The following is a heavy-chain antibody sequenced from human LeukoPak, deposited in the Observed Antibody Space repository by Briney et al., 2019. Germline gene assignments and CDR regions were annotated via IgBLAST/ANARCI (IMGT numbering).Heavy chain of an antibody. V-gene: IGHV1-46*01. CDR3: AKDVYCSSTSCQGVFDY. J-gene: IGHJ4*02. D-gene: IGHD2-2*01. CDR1: GYTFTSYY. Sequence: AAVKVSCKASGYTFTSYYMHWVRQAPGQGLEWMGIINPSGGSTSYAQKFQGRVTMTRDMSTSTVYMELSSLRSEDTAVYYCAKDVYCSSTSCQGVFDYWGQGTLVTASS. CDR2: INPSGGST.